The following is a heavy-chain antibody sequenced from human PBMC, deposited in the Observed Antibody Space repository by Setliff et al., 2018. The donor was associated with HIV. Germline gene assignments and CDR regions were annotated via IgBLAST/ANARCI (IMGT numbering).Heavy chain of an antibody. CDR2: MNPSTGEI. CDR1: GYSFTAYD. Sequence: VASVKVSCKTSGYSFTAYDINWVRQATGRGLEWMAWMNPSTGEIGYAQKFQGRLTMTRDSSITTAFMELRGLRSEDTAIYYCARPSHVYDDDGPLVYWGQGTLVTVSS. D-gene: IGHD3-16*01. V-gene: IGHV1-8*01. CDR3: ARPSHVYDDDGPLVY. J-gene: IGHJ4*02.